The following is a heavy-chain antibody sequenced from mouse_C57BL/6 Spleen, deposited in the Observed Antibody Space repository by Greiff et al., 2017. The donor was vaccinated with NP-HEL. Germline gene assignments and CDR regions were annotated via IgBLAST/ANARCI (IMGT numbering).Heavy chain of an antibody. V-gene: IGHV5-6*01. Sequence: EVQGVESGGDLVKPGGSLKLSCAASGFTFSSYGMSWVRQTPDKRLEWVATISSGGSYTYYPDSVKGRFTISRDNAKNTLYLQMSSLKSEDTAMYYCAREVVDYWGQGTTLTVSS. CDR3: AREVVDY. CDR2: ISSGGSYT. D-gene: IGHD1-1*02. J-gene: IGHJ2*01. CDR1: GFTFSSYG.